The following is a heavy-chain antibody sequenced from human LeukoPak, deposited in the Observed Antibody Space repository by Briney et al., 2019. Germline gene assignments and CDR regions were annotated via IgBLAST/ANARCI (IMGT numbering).Heavy chain of an antibody. CDR3: ARASYYYGSGSSIPFDY. CDR1: GGSISNYY. CDR2: IYSRGNT. J-gene: IGHJ4*02. V-gene: IGHV4-4*07. D-gene: IGHD3-10*01. Sequence: TPSETLSLTCTVSGGSISNYYWSWIRQPAGKGLEGIGLIYSRGNTNYNPSLKSRVTMSVDTSKNQFSLKLSSVTAADTAVYYCARASYYYGSGSSIPFDYWGQGTLVTVSS.